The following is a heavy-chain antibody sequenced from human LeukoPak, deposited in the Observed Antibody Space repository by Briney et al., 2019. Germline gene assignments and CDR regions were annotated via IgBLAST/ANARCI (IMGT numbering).Heavy chain of an antibody. CDR1: EFTVGSNY. J-gene: IGHJ3*02. D-gene: IGHD2-2*01. Sequence: GGSLRLSCAASEFTVGSNYMSWVRQAPGKGLEWVSVIYSAGTTYSADSVKGRFTISRDTSKNTLYLQMNSLRAEDTAVYSCARVGIVVVPGFNAFDMWGQGTMVTVSS. CDR2: IYSAGTT. V-gene: IGHV3-66*02. CDR3: ARVGIVVVPGFNAFDM.